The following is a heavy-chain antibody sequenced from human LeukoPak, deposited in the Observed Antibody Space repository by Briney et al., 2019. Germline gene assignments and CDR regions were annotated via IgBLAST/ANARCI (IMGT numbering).Heavy chain of an antibody. D-gene: IGHD3-9*01. J-gene: IGHJ1*01. CDR3: ATDAYFDMRGGPRR. CDR1: GFNYSSYT. Sequence: GGSLRLSCAVSGFNYSSYTMNWVRQAPGMGLEWLSYISASRDITYYADSVKGRFTISRDNSKNTLFLELNSLRAEDTAVYYCATDAYFDMRGGPRRWGQGTLVSVSS. V-gene: IGHV3-48*01. CDR2: ISASRDIT.